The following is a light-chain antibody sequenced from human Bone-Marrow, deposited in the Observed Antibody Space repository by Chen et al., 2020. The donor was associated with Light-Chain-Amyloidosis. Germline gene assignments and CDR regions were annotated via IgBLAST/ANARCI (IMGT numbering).Light chain of an antibody. CDR3: SSYTITNTLV. J-gene: IGLJ1*01. CDR1: SRDVGSDNH. CDR2: EVT. V-gene: IGLV2-14*01. Sequence: QSARTHPASVSVSPPRSITLSCTGTSRDVGSDNHGSWYPQHPDKAPKLMIYEVTNRPSWVPDRFAGSKSDNTASLTISGLQTEDEADYFCSSYTITNTLVFGSGTRVTVL.